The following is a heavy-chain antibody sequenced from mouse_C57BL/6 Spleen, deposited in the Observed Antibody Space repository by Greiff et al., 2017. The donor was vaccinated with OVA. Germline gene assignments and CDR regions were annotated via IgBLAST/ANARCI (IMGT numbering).Heavy chain of an antibody. J-gene: IGHJ1*03. V-gene: IGHV10-1*01. CDR2: IRSKSNNYAT. CDR1: GFSFNTYA. D-gene: IGHD1-1*01. Sequence: EVQVVESGGGLVQPKGSLKLSCAASGFSFNTYAMNWVRQAPGKGLEWVARIRSKSNNYATYYADSVKDRFTISRDDSESMLYLQMNNLKTEDTAMYYCVRPYGTGYFDVWGTGTTVTVSS. CDR3: VRPYGTGYFDV.